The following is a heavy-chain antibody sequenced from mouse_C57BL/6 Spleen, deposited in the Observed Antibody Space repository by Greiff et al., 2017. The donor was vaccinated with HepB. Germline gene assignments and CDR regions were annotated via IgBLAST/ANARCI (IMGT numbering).Heavy chain of an antibody. D-gene: IGHD3-3*01. V-gene: IGHV5-6*01. Sequence: DVQLVESGGDLVKPGGSLKLSCAASGFTFSSYGMSWVRQTPDKRLEWVATISSGGSYTYYPDSVKGRFTISRDNAKNTLYLQMSSLKSEDTAMYYCARRGDEGAMDYWGQGTSVTVSS. J-gene: IGHJ4*01. CDR2: ISSGGSYT. CDR1: GFTFSSYG. CDR3: ARRGDEGAMDY.